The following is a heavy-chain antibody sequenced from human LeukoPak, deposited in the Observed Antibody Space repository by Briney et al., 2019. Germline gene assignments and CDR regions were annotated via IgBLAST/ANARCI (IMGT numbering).Heavy chain of an antibody. D-gene: IGHD6-13*01. CDR3: ARVYSSSWFFDY. Sequence: SEVLSLTCTVSGASISSYYWSWIRQPPGKGLEWIGYIYYSGSTNYNPSLKSRVTISVDTSKNQFSLKLSSVTAADTAVYYCARVYSSSWFFDYWGQGTLVTVSS. J-gene: IGHJ4*02. CDR2: IYYSGST. CDR1: GASISSYY. V-gene: IGHV4-59*01.